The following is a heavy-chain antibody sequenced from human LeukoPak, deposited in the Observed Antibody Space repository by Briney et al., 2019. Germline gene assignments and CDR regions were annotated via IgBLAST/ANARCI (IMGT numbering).Heavy chain of an antibody. J-gene: IGHJ4*02. Sequence: GGSLRLSCAASGFTVNSNYMNWVRQAPGRGLEWVSVIYTDGTTYYADSVKGRFSISRDNSKNTLYLQMNTVRAEDTAVYYCARSGKIYFDWLLDYWGQGTLVTVSS. CDR3: ARSGKIYFDWLLDY. D-gene: IGHD3-9*01. CDR2: IYTDGTT. CDR1: GFTVNSNY. V-gene: IGHV3-66*01.